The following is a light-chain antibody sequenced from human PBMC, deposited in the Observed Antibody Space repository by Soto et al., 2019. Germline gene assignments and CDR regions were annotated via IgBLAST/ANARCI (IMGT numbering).Light chain of an antibody. Sequence: QSALAQPRSVSGSPGQSVTISCTGTSSDVGGYDYVSWYQQHPGKAPKLMISDVTKRTSGVPDRFSGSKSGNTASLTISGLQAEDEADYYCCSYAGYYTHYVFGTGTKVTVL. CDR2: DVT. CDR3: CSYAGYYTHYV. CDR1: SSDVGGYDY. J-gene: IGLJ1*01. V-gene: IGLV2-11*01.